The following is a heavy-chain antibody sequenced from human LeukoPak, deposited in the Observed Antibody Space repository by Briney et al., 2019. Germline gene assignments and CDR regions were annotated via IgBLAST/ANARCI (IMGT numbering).Heavy chain of an antibody. CDR1: GASISSSDYY. V-gene: IGHV4-39*01. Sequence: PSETLSLTCTVSGASISSSDYYWGWIRQPPGKGLEWIGSLYSGGLTYYNPSLKSRVTISVDTSKNQFSLKVTSVTAADTAVYSCASGGYSSGWYGSFDIWDQWTVVTVSS. CDR3: ASGGYSSGWYGSFDI. CDR2: LYSGGLT. J-gene: IGHJ3*02. D-gene: IGHD6-19*01.